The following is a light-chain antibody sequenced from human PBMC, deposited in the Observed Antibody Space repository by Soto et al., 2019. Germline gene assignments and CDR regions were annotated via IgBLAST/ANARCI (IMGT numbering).Light chain of an antibody. V-gene: IGKV1-5*03. CDR1: QRLTTW. CDR3: QHWTEYSWT. Sequence: DIHMTQSPSTLSASVGDRVTMTCRASQRLTTWLAWYQQKPGKAPNLLIYKTSSLESGVPSSFSGSGSGTEFTLTISSLKPDDFAANYCQHWTEYSWTFGQGTKVEVK. J-gene: IGKJ1*01. CDR2: KTS.